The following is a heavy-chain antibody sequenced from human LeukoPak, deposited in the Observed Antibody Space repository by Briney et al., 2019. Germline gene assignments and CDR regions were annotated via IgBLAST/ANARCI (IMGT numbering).Heavy chain of an antibody. Sequence: GGSLRLSCAASGFTFSNAWMSWVRQAPGKGLEWVGRIKSKTDGGTTDYAAPVKGRFTISRDDSKNTLYLQMNSPKTEDTAVYYCTTAATPGYSYGYGTYYYYYYMDVWGKGTTVTVSS. CDR2: IKSKTDGGTT. CDR1: GFTFSNAW. J-gene: IGHJ6*03. CDR3: TTAATPGYSYGYGTYYYYYYMDV. V-gene: IGHV3-15*01. D-gene: IGHD5-18*01.